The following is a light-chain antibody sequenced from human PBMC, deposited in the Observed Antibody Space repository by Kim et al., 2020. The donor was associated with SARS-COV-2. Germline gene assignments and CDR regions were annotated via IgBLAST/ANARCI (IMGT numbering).Light chain of an antibody. CDR3: MLFLGSGSWV. J-gene: IGLJ3*02. V-gene: IGLV8-61*01. CDR1: SGSVSTTSY. Sequence: QTVVTQKASLSVSPGGTVTLTCGLSSGSVSTTSYPSWYQQIPGQPPRTLMYNTNTRSSGVPDRFFGSILGNKAALTITGAQAEDESDYYCMLFLGSGSWVFGGRAQLTVL. CDR2: NTN.